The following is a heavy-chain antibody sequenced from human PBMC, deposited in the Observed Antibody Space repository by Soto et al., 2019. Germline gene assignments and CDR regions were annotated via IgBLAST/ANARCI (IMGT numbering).Heavy chain of an antibody. V-gene: IGHV3-21*01. CDR2: ISSSSSYI. CDR1: GFTFSSYS. J-gene: IGHJ4*02. CDR3: ARDFPGGFTMVRGPPVN. D-gene: IGHD3-10*01. Sequence: EVQLVESGGGLVKPGGSLRLSCAASGFTFSSYSMNWVRQAPGKGLEWVSSISSSSSYIYYADSVKGRFTISRDNAKNSLYLQMNSLRAEDTAVYYCARDFPGGFTMVRGPPVNWGQGTLVTVSS.